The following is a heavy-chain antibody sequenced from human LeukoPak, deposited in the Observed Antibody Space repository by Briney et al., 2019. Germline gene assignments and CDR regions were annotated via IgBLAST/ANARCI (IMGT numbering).Heavy chain of an antibody. CDR1: GGPISSSSYY. Sequence: SETLSLTCTVSGGPISSSSYYWGWIRQPPGKGLEWIGSIYYSGSTYYNPSLKSRVTISVDTSKNQFSLKLSSVTAADTAVYYCARHHNYGEGADAFDIWGQGTMVTVSS. CDR3: ARHHNYGEGADAFDI. V-gene: IGHV4-39*01. D-gene: IGHD4-17*01. J-gene: IGHJ3*02. CDR2: IYYSGST.